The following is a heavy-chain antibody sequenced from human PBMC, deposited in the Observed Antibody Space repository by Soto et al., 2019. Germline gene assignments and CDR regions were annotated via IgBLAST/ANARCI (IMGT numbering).Heavy chain of an antibody. CDR3: AKRYGSGSYRDFNSYYGMDI. V-gene: IGHV3-23*01. D-gene: IGHD3-10*01. CDR2: ISPTGEQR. J-gene: IGHJ6*02. Sequence: GGSLRLSCATSRFTFRNYGMSWVRQGPGKGLEWVSGISPTGEQRFYVDSVKGRFFISRDNSQNTLSLEMSNLRADDTAVYYCAKRYGSGSYRDFNSYYGMDIWGQGTSVTVSS. CDR1: RFTFRNYG.